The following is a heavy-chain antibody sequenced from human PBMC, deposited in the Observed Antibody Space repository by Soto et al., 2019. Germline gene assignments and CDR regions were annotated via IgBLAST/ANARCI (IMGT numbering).Heavy chain of an antibody. CDR2: ISGAGTI. D-gene: IGHD3-16*01. CDR3: AKEWGSFAH. J-gene: IGHJ4*02. Sequence: EVQLVESGGGLVQPGGSLRLSCEASGFTFSTYTMNWVRQAPGKGLEWVSYISGAGTIYYADSVKGRFTISRDNAKNSLYLQMNSLRDEDTAVYYCAKEWGSFAHWGQGTLVTVSS. CDR1: GFTFSTYT. V-gene: IGHV3-48*02.